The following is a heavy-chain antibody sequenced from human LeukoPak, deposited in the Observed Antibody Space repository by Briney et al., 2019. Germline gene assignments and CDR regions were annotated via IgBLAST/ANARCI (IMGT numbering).Heavy chain of an antibody. CDR2: INHSGST. J-gene: IGHJ4*02. V-gene: IGHV4-34*01. CDR3: ARSPIYGSGSYDDY. CDR1: GESFSGYY. D-gene: IGHD3-10*01. Sequence: PSETLSLTCAVYGESFSGYYWSWIRQPPGEGLEWIGEINHSGSTNYNPSLKSRVTISVDTSKNQFSLKLSSVTAADTAVYYCARSPIYGSGSYDDYWGQGTLVTVSS.